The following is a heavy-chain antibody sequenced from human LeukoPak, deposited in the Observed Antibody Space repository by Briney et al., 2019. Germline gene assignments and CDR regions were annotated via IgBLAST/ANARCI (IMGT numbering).Heavy chain of an antibody. Sequence: SETLSFTCTVSGGSISSGSYYWSWIRQPAGRGVEWIGRIYTSGSTNYNPSLTSRVTISVDQSKNQFALKLSSVTAADTAVYYCARAGGHDAQIDYWGQGTLVTVSS. V-gene: IGHV4-61*02. CDR2: IYTSGST. CDR1: GGSISSGSYY. J-gene: IGHJ4*02. CDR3: ARAGGHDAQIDY. D-gene: IGHD5-12*01.